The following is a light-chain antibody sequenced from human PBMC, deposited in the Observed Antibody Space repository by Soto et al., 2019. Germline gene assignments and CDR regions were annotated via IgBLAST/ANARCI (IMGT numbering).Light chain of an antibody. J-gene: IGLJ1*01. V-gene: IGLV2-8*01. CDR1: SSDVGKYDY. CDR2: EVS. CDR3: SSYSTSYFYF. Sequence: QSVLTQPPSASGSPGQSVTISCTGTSSDVGKYDYVSWFQHHPGKAPKLIIYEVSKRPSGVPDRFSGSKSGSTASLTISGLRDEDEADYYCSSYSTSYFYFFGSGTKVTVL.